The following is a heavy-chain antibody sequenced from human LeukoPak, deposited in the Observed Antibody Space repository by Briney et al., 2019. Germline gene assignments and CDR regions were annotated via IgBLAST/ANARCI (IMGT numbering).Heavy chain of an antibody. D-gene: IGHD1-14*01. CDR1: GGSINSYY. V-gene: IGHV4-59*08. J-gene: IGHJ4*02. CDR3: ARHGTISSESYFDY. Sequence: PSETLSLTRTVSGGSINSYYWSWIRQSPGKGLEWIGYIHNSGRTNYNPSLKSRVTGFVDTSKNQVSLRLSSVTAADTAVYYCARHGTISSESYFDYWGQGALVTVSS. CDR2: IHNSGRT.